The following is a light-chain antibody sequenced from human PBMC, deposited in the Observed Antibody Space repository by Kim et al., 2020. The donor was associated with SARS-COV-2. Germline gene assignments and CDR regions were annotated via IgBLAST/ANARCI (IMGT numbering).Light chain of an antibody. CDR1: KLGDKY. CDR2: QDS. V-gene: IGLV3-1*01. Sequence: GSPGQTGSITCSGDKLGDKYACWYQQKPGQSPVLVIYQDSKWPSGIPERFSGSNSGNTATLTISGTQAMDEADYYCQAWDSSTYVFGTGTKVTVL. CDR3: QAWDSSTYV. J-gene: IGLJ1*01.